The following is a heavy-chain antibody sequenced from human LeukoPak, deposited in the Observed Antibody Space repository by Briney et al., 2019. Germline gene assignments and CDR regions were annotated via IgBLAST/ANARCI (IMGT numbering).Heavy chain of an antibody. CDR3: ARHGYCSSASCHYYYMDV. Sequence: SETLSLTCTVSGDSISSSSYYWGWIRQPPGRGLEWIGSISYSGSIYYNPSLKSRVSISVDTSKNQLSVNLRSVTAADTAVYYCARHGYCSSASCHYYYMDVWGKGTTVTVSS. CDR2: ISYSGSI. V-gene: IGHV4-39*01. CDR1: GDSISSSSYY. D-gene: IGHD2-2*03. J-gene: IGHJ6*03.